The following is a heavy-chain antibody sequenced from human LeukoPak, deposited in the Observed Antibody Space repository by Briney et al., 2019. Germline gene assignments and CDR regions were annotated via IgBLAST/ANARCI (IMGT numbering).Heavy chain of an antibody. V-gene: IGHV3-7*01. CDR1: GFRFTAFW. CDR3: AREVDRSFGY. Sequence: QSGGSLRLSCAASGFRFTAFWMSGVRQAPGKGPEWVANINQESTETYYVDSVRGRFTISRDNAKNSLSLQMNSLRVEDTAVYYCAREVDRSFGYWGQGNLVTVSS. CDR2: INQESTET. D-gene: IGHD2-15*01. J-gene: IGHJ4*02.